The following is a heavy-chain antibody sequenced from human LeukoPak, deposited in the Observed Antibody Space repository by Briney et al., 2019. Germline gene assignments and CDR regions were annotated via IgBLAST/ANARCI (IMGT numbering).Heavy chain of an antibody. V-gene: IGHV3-74*01. CDR2: IKTDGSVT. CDR1: GFTFSNHW. Sequence: PGGSLRLSCAASGFTFSNHWIHWFRQAPGKGLVWVSRIKTDGSVTNYADSVEGRFTVSRDTAKNTVYLQMNSLRVEETAIYYCARGISMDVWGQGTTVTVSS. J-gene: IGHJ6*02. CDR3: ARGISMDV.